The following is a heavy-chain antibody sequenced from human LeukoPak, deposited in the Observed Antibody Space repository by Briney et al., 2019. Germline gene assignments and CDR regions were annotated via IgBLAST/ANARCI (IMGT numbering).Heavy chain of an antibody. CDR1: GGSFSGYY. CDR3: ARTYYDYVWGSYRFGVFGY. V-gene: IGHV4-34*01. Sequence: ASETLSLTCAVYGGSFSGYYWSWIRQPPGKGLEWIGEINHSGSTNYNPSLKSRVTISVDTSKNQFSLKLSSVTAADTAVYYCARTYYDYVWGSYRFGVFGYWGQGTLVTVSS. CDR2: INHSGST. D-gene: IGHD3-16*02. J-gene: IGHJ4*02.